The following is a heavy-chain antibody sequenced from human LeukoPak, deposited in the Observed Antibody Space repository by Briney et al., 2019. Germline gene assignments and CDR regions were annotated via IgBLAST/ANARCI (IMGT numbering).Heavy chain of an antibody. Sequence: GGSLGLSWAASGFSFSDYDMSWVRRAPGKGLEWVSSMSLSTSGKTYADSVKGRFTVSTDKAKTTLYLQMDSLRAEDTAMYYCAKALTRWAFDMWGQGTMVTVSS. D-gene: IGHD3-16*01. CDR2: MSLSTSGK. CDR1: GFSFSDYD. CDR3: AKALTRWAFDM. V-gene: IGHV3-23*01. J-gene: IGHJ3*02.